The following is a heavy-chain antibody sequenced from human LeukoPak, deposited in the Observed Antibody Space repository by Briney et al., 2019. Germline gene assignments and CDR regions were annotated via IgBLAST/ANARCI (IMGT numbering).Heavy chain of an antibody. J-gene: IGHJ3*02. CDR1: GGSISSSSYY. CDR3: ARTMADAFDI. CDR2: IYYSGST. D-gene: IGHD3-10*01. V-gene: IGHV4-39*01. Sequence: SETLSLTCTVSGGSISSSSYYWGWIRQPPGKGLEWIGSIYYSGSTYYNPSLKSRVTISVATSNNQFSLKLSSVTAADTAVYYCARTMADAFDIWGQGTMVTVSS.